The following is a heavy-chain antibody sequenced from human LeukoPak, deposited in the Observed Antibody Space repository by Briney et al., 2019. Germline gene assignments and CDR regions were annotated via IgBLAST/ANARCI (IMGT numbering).Heavy chain of an antibody. Sequence: GGSLRLSCAASGFTFSRYAMSWVREAPGKGLEGVSGISGSGGGTNNADSVKGRFTISRDNFKSTLYLQMHSLRADDTAVYYCAKNGVNSWSFALWGRGPLVTVSS. CDR1: GFTFSRYA. J-gene: IGHJ2*01. V-gene: IGHV3-23*01. CDR2: ISGSGGGT. D-gene: IGHD2-8*01. CDR3: AKNGVNSWSFAL.